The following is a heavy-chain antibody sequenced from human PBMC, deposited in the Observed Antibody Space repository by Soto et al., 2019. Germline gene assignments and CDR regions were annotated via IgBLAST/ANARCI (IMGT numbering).Heavy chain of an antibody. V-gene: IGHV1-2*02. CDR2: INPNSGGT. Sequence: EASVKVSCKASGYTFTGYYMHWVRQAPGQGLEWMGWINPNSGGTNYAQKFQGRVTMTRDTSISTAYMELSRLRSDDTAVYYCARVSIAARQNWFDPWGQGTLVTVSS. D-gene: IGHD6-6*01. CDR3: ARVSIAARQNWFDP. CDR1: GYTFTGYY. J-gene: IGHJ5*02.